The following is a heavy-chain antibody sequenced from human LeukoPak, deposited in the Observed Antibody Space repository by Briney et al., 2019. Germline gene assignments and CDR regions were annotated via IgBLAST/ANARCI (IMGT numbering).Heavy chain of an antibody. D-gene: IGHD3-16*02. J-gene: IGHJ5*02. CDR2: IYYSGST. V-gene: IGHV4-59*01. Sequence: SETLSLTCTVSGGSISSYYWSWIRQPPGKGLEWIGYIYYSGSTNYNPSLKSRVTISVDTSKNQFSLKLSSVTAADTAVYYCARELSSNWFDPWGQGTLVTVSP. CDR1: GGSISSYY. CDR3: ARELSSNWFDP.